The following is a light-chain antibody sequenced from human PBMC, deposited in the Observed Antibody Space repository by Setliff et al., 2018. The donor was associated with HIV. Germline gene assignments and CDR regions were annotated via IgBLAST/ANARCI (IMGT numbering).Light chain of an antibody. CDR3: CSYVGRNIWV. CDR2: DVS. CDR1: SSDIGAYNY. J-gene: IGLJ3*02. Sequence: QSALTQPASVSGSPGQSITISCTGTSSDIGAYNYVSWYQQHPGKAPKLMIYDVSSRPSGVSNRFSGSKSGNTASLTISGLQAEDEADYYCCSYVGRNIWVFGGGTKVTVL. V-gene: IGLV2-14*01.